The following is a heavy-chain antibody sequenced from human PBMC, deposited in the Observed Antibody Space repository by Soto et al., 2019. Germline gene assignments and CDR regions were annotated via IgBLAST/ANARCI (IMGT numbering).Heavy chain of an antibody. V-gene: IGHV3-66*01. CDR3: ARTLASARQVDY. CDR2: MYTSGRT. D-gene: IGHD6-13*01. Sequence: EMQLVESGGGLVQPGGSLRLSCAVSGFTVSSNYMTWVRQPPGKGLEWVSVMYTSGRTYYGDSVKGRVTISRDNSKNTLYLQMNSLRVEDTAAYYCARTLASARQVDYWGQGTLVTVSS. CDR1: GFTVSSNY. J-gene: IGHJ4*02.